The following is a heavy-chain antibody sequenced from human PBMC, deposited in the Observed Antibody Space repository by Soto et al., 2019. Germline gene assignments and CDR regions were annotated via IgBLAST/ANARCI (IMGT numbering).Heavy chain of an antibody. CDR3: ARDSSGYYCERYDY. V-gene: IGHV1-3*01. Sequence: ASLKVSYTATGYTFTSYAMHWVRQAPGQRLEWMGWINAGNGNTKYSQKFQGRVTITRDTSASTAYMELSSLRSEDTAVYYCARDSSGYYCERYDYCLQGSLVPGSS. D-gene: IGHD3-22*01. CDR2: INAGNGNT. J-gene: IGHJ4*02. CDR1: GYTFTSYA.